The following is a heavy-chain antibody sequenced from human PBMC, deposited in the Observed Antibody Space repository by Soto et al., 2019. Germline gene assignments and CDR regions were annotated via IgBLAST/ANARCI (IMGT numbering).Heavy chain of an antibody. D-gene: IGHD3-3*01. CDR1: GFTFSNAW. J-gene: IGHJ4*02. CDR3: TTRWDVLRFLEWPVFRDY. V-gene: IGHV3-15*07. CDR2: IKSKTDGGTT. Sequence: GGSLRLSCAASGFTFSNAWMNWVRQAPGKGLEWVGRIKSKTDGGTTDYAAPVKGRFTISRDDSKNTLYLQMNSLKTEDTAVYYCTTRWDVLRFLEWPVFRDYWGQGILVTVSS.